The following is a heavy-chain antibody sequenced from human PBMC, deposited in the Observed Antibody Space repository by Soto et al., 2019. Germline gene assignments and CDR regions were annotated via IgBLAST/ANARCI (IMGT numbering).Heavy chain of an antibody. D-gene: IGHD3-10*01. J-gene: IGHJ4*02. CDR2: ISGSGGST. CDR1: GFTFSSYA. CDR3: AKRGGFGELLKSLDY. V-gene: IGHV3-23*01. Sequence: GGSLRLSCAASGFTFSSYAMSWVRQAPGKGLEWVSAISGSGGSTYYADSVKGRFTISRDNSKNTLYLQMNSLRAEDTAVYYCAKRGGFGELLKSLDYWGQGTLVTVSS.